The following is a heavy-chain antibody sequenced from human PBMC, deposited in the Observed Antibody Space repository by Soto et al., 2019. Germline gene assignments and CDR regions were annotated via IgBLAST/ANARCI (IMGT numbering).Heavy chain of an antibody. CDR3: ARDPLRRFDY. J-gene: IGHJ4*02. Sequence: EVQLVESGGGLVLPGGSLRLSCAASGFTFSSYWMSWVRQAPGKGLEWEASTKQDGSDQYYLDSVKGRFTISRDNTKNTLYLHMNSLRVEDTAVYYCARDPLRRFDYWGQGTLVTVSS. CDR2: TKQDGSDQ. V-gene: IGHV3-7*01. CDR1: GFTFSSYW.